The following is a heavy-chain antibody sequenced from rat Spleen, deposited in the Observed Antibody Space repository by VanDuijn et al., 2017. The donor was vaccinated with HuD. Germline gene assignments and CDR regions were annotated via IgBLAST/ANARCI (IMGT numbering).Heavy chain of an antibody. CDR2: ISTGGGDT. V-gene: IGHV5-25*01. J-gene: IGHJ1*01. Sequence: EVRLVESGGGLVQPGRSMKLSCAASGFTFSNYHMAWVRQAPTKGLEWVASISTGGGDTYYRDSVKGRFTISRDIAKNTLYLQMDNLRSEDTATYYCTRAGYLRDWYFDFWGPGTMVTVSS. CDR1: GFTFSNYH. CDR3: TRAGYLRDWYFDF. D-gene: IGHD2-2*01.